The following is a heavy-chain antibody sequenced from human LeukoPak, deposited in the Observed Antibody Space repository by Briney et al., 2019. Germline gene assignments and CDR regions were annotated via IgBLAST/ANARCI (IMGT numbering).Heavy chain of an antibody. J-gene: IGHJ4*02. CDR3: ARRAGAYSHPYDY. V-gene: IGHV3-23*01. CDR1: GFTFVSYS. Sequence: GGSLRLSCAASGFTFVSYSMNWVRQAPGKGLEWVSAISGSGGSTFYADSVKGRFTISRDNAKNTLYLQMNSLRAEDTAVYYCARRAGAYSHPYDYWGQGTLVTVSS. CDR2: ISGSGGST. D-gene: IGHD4/OR15-4a*01.